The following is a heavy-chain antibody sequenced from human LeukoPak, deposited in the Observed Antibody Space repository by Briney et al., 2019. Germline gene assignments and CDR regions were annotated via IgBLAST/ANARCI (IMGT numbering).Heavy chain of an antibody. Sequence: PGGSLRLSCAASGFTFSSYSMNWVRQAPGKGLEWVSSISSSSSYIYYADSVKGRFTISRDNAKNSLYLQMNSLRAEDTAVYYCARARQAPANVYSDYWGQGGLVTVSS. J-gene: IGHJ4*02. CDR3: ARARQAPANVYSDY. CDR2: ISSSSSYI. V-gene: IGHV3-21*01. CDR1: GFTFSSYS. D-gene: IGHD2-15*01.